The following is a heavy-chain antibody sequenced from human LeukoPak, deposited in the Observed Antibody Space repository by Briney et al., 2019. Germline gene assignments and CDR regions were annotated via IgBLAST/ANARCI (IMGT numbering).Heavy chain of an antibody. CDR2: ISGSGGST. CDR1: GFTFSSYA. CDR3: AKDGTIFGVVITLNWFDP. Sequence: GGSLRLSCAASGFTFSSYAMSRVRQAPGKGLEWVSAISGSGGSTYYADSVKGRFTISRDNSKNTLYLQMNSLRAEDTAVYYCAKDGTIFGVVITLNWFDPWGQGTLVTVSS. J-gene: IGHJ5*02. D-gene: IGHD3-3*01. V-gene: IGHV3-23*01.